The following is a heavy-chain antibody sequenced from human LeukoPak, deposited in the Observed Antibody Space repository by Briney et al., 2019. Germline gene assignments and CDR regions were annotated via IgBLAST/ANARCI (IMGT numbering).Heavy chain of an antibody. D-gene: IGHD3-10*01. J-gene: IGHJ4*02. CDR2: IGGRDGST. Sequence: GGSLRLSCAASGFAFSSYGMSWVRQAPGKGLEWVSAIGGRDGSTYYADSVKGRFTISRDNSKNTLYVQMNSLRAEDTAVYYCAKGHYYGSGSLDYWGQGTLVTVSS. CDR3: AKGHYYGSGSLDY. CDR1: GFAFSSYG. V-gene: IGHV3-23*01.